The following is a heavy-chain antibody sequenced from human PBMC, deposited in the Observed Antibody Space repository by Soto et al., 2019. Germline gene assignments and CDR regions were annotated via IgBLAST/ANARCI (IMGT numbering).Heavy chain of an antibody. CDR3: ARDFFSAAVGGYYYAMSV. J-gene: IGHJ6*02. CDR1: GFTFTSYA. Sequence: GGSLRLSCAASGFTFTSYAMHWVRQAPGKGLEWVAFISYDGTNKYYADSVKGRFTISRDDSKNTLYLQMNSLRAEDTAVYYCARDFFSAAVGGYYYAMSVWGQGTTVTVSS. D-gene: IGHD3-10*01. V-gene: IGHV3-30-3*01. CDR2: ISYDGTNK.